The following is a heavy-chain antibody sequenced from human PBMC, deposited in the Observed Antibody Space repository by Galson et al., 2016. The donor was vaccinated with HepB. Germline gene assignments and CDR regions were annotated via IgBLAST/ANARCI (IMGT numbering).Heavy chain of an antibody. J-gene: IGHJ5*02. CDR3: ARGAPITQQLDWFAP. CDR1: GYTFINFG. CDR2: IGAYNANT. Sequence: SVKVSCKASGYTFINFGVNWVRQAPGQGLEWMGWIGAYNANTDYAQKFQGRVTMTTDTSTTTAYMELRSLRSDDTAVYYCARGAPITQQLDWFAPWGQGTLVTVSS. V-gene: IGHV1-18*01. D-gene: IGHD6-13*01.